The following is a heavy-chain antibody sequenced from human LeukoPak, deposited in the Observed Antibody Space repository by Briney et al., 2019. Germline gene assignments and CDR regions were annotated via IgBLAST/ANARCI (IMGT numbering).Heavy chain of an antibody. CDR2: ISGSGGST. CDR1: GFTFSSYG. Sequence: GGSLRLSCAASGFTFSSYGMSWVRQAPGKGLEWVSDISGSGGSTYYADSVKGRFTISRDNSKDTLYLQMNSLRAEDTAVYYCAKDGYSSGWYGRYFDYWGQGTLVTVSS. V-gene: IGHV3-23*01. D-gene: IGHD6-19*01. J-gene: IGHJ4*02. CDR3: AKDGYSSGWYGRYFDY.